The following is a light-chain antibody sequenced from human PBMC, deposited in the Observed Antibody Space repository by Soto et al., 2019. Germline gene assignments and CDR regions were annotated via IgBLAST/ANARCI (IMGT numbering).Light chain of an antibody. V-gene: IGKV3-15*01. J-gene: IGKJ1*01. CDR1: QSVTRN. CDR3: QQYNNWPPWT. CDR2: GAS. Sequence: EIVMTQSPATLSVSPGERATLSCRASQSVTRNLAWYQQKPGQAPRLLIYGASTRATGIQARFSGRGSGTEFTLTISSLQSEDFAVYYCQQYNNWPPWTFGQGTKVEIK.